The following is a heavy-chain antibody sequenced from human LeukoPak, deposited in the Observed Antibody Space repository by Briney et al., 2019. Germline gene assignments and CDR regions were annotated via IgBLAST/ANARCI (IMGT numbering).Heavy chain of an antibody. Sequence: GSLRLSCAASRFTFSSYAMSWVRQAPGKGLEWVSAISGSGGSTYYADSVKGRFTISRDNSKNTLYLQMNSLRAEDTAVYYCAKVTAVAGVGYWGQGTLVTVSS. D-gene: IGHD6-19*01. V-gene: IGHV3-23*01. J-gene: IGHJ4*02. CDR1: RFTFSSYA. CDR2: ISGSGGST. CDR3: AKVTAVAGVGY.